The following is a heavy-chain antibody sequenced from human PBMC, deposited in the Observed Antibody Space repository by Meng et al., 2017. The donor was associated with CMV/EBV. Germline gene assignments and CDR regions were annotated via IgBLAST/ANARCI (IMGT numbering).Heavy chain of an antibody. Sequence: SCAISGDSVSSNSAAWNWIRQSPSRGLEWLGRTYYRSKWYNDYAVSVKSRITINPDTSKNQFSLQLNSVTPEDTAVYYCARDLERSNYYYYYAMDVWGQGTTVTVSS. CDR2: TYYRSKWYN. J-gene: IGHJ6*02. D-gene: IGHD1-1*01. V-gene: IGHV6-1*01. CDR3: ARDLERSNYYYYYAMDV. CDR1: GDSVSSNSAA.